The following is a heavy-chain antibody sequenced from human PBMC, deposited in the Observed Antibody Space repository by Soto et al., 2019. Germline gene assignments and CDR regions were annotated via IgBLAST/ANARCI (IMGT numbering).Heavy chain of an antibody. CDR3: ARASPPRDV. CDR1: GYTFTSYG. CDR2: ISAYTGNT. Sequence: QVQLVQSGAEVKKPGASVKVSCKASGYTFTSYGISWVLQAPGQGLEWMGWISAYTGNTNYAQKLQGRVTMTTDTSTSTSSTERRSLRSDDTAVYYSARASPPRDVWGHGTTVTVSS. J-gene: IGHJ6*02. V-gene: IGHV1-18*01.